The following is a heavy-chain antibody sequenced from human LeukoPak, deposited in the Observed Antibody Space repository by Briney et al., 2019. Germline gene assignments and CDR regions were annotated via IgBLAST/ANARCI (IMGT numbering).Heavy chain of an antibody. D-gene: IGHD4-11*01. CDR1: GFTFDDYG. CDR2: INWNGGRT. J-gene: IGHJ6*03. V-gene: IGHV3-20*04. CDR3: AREPIYSNHAFYYYMDV. Sequence: GGSLRLSCAVSGFTFDDYGMSGVRQAPGKGLECVSGINWNGGRTGSADSVRGRFTISRDNAKNSLYLQMNSLRAEDTALYYCAREPIYSNHAFYYYMDVWGKGTTVTVPS.